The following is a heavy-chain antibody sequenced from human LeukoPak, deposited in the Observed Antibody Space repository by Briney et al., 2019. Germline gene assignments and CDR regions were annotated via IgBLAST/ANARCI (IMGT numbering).Heavy chain of an antibody. Sequence: GASVKVSRKASGGTFGSYTISWVRQAPGQGLEWMGRIIPILGIANYAQKFQGRVTITADKSTSTAYMELSSLRSEDTAVYYCARSGGGYNLYYFDYWGQGTLVTVSS. CDR3: ARSGGGYNLYYFDY. V-gene: IGHV1-69*02. J-gene: IGHJ4*02. CDR2: IIPILGIA. D-gene: IGHD5-24*01. CDR1: GGTFGSYT.